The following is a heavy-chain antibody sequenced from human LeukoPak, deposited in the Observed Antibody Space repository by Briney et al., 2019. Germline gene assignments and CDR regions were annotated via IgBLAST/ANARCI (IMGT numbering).Heavy chain of an antibody. Sequence: GSLRLSCAASGFTFSSYAMSWVRQAPGKGLEWVSAISGSGGSTYYADSVKGRFTISRDNSKNTLYLQMNSLRAEDTAVYYCAEDRGYSYGYPYYFDYWGQGTLVTVSS. CDR2: ISGSGGST. CDR1: GFTFSSYA. CDR3: AEDRGYSYGYPYYFDY. D-gene: IGHD5-18*01. V-gene: IGHV3-23*01. J-gene: IGHJ4*02.